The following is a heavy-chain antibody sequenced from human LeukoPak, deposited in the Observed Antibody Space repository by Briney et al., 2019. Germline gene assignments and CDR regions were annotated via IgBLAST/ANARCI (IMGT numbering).Heavy chain of an antibody. CDR3: AKQRSEVPVAASNY. J-gene: IGHJ4*02. V-gene: IGHV3-23*01. CDR2: ISGSGDST. Sequence: GGSLRLSCAASGFTFSSYSMNWVRQAPGKGLEWVSGISGSGDSTYYVDSVKGRSTISRDNSKSTLYLHMNSLRAEDTAIYYCAKQRSEVPVAASNYWGQGTLVTVSS. CDR1: GFTFSSYS. D-gene: IGHD1-14*01.